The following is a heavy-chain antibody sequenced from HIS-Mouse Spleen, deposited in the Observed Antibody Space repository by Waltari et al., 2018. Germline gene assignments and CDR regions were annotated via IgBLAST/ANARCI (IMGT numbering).Heavy chain of an antibody. V-gene: IGHV3-30-3*01. CDR1: GFTFRSYD. J-gene: IGHJ4*02. D-gene: IGHD1-20*01. CDR2: ISYDGSNK. CDR3: ARDHRNNWAIRD. Sequence: QVQLVESGGGVVQPGRSLRLSCAASGFTFRSYDMHWVRQAPGKGLEWVAVISYDGSNKYYADSVKGRFTISRDNSKNTLYLQMNSLRAEDTAVYYCARDHRNNWAIRDWGQGTLVTVSS.